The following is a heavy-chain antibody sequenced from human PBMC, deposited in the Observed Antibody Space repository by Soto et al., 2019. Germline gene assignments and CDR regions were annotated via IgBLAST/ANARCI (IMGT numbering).Heavy chain of an antibody. Sequence: QVQLVQSGAEVKKPGASVNVSCKASGYTFTTYAIHWVRQAPGQRPEWMGWINTDNGNTRYSQKFQARVIMPRDTSASTTYMELSSLRSEDTAVYYCARIYGAYEFLLGRWLDPWGQGTVVTVSS. CDR1: GYTFTTYA. CDR2: INTDNGNT. J-gene: IGHJ5*02. V-gene: IGHV1-3*04. CDR3: ARIYGAYEFLLGRWLDP. D-gene: IGHD3-3*01.